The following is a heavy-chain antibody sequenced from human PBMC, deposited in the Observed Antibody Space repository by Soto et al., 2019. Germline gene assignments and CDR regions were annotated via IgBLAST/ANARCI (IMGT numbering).Heavy chain of an antibody. D-gene: IGHD1-1*01. CDR2: ISGSGGST. V-gene: IGHV3-23*01. CDR3: AKDYFALTTANDDY. Sequence: GGSLRLSCAASGFTFSSYAMSWVRQAPGKGLEWVSAISGSGGSTYYADSVKGRFTISRDNSKNTLYQQMNSLRAEDTAVYYCAKDYFALTTANDDYWGQGTLVTVSS. CDR1: GFTFSSYA. J-gene: IGHJ4*02.